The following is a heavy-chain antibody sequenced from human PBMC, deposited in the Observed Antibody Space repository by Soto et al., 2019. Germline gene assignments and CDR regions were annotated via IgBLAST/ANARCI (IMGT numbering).Heavy chain of an antibody. V-gene: IGHV3-7*05. CDR3: ARDPGRGNIRCNYFDN. D-gene: IGHD2-15*01. CDR1: GFTFSNYC. CDR2: IEHDGREK. J-gene: IGHJ4*02. Sequence: EVQLVESGGTLVQPGGSLRLSCAVSGFTFSNYCMTWVRQAPGKGLEWVASIEHDGREKYFVDSVKGRFTISRDNAKNSLFLQMNSLRAEDTAVYYCARDPGRGNIRCNYFDNWGQGTLVTVSS.